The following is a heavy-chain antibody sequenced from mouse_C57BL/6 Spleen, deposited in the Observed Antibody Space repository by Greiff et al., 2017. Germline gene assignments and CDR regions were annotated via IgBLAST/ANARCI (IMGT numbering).Heavy chain of an antibody. Sequence: EVHLVESGGGLVKPGGSLKLSCAASGFTFSSYAMSWVRQTPEKRLEWVATISDGGSYTYYPDNVKGRFTISRDNAKNNLYLQMSHLKSEDTAMYYCASYDYDGGFAYWGQGTLVTVAA. D-gene: IGHD2-4*01. J-gene: IGHJ3*01. CDR2: ISDGGSYT. CDR1: GFTFSSYA. CDR3: ASYDYDGGFAY. V-gene: IGHV5-4*01.